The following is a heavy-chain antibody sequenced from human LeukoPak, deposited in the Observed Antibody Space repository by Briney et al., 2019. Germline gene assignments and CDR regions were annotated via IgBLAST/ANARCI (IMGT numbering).Heavy chain of an antibody. J-gene: IGHJ4*02. CDR1: GGSISSSSYY. D-gene: IGHD3-10*01. Sequence: SETLSLTCTVSGGSISSSSYYWGWIRQPPGKGLEWIGSIYYSGSTYDNPSLKSRVTISVDTSKNRFSLKLSSVTAADTAVYYCARQNWNYFQHPEEFDYRGQGTLVTVSS. CDR3: ARQNWNYFQHPEEFDY. V-gene: IGHV4-39*01. CDR2: IYYSGST.